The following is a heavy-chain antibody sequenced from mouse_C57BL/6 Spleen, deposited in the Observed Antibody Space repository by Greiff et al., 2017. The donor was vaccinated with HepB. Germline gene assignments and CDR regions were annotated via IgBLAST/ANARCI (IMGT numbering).Heavy chain of an antibody. CDR3: ASPANFSFDY. V-gene: IGHV1-81*01. CDR2: IYPRSGNT. CDR1: GYTFTSYG. J-gene: IGHJ2*01. Sequence: QVQLKESGAELARPGASVKLSCKASGYTFTSYGISWVKQRTGQGLEWIGEIYPRSGNTYYNEKFKGKATLTADKSSSTAYMELRSLTSEDSAVYFCASPANFSFDYWGQGTTLTVSS. D-gene: IGHD4-1*01.